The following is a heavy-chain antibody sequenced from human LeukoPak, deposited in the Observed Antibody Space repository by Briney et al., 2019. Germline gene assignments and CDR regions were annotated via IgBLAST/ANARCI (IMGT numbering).Heavy chain of an antibody. CDR3: ARVGNYNGRQTLDY. V-gene: IGHV1-69*01. J-gene: IGHJ4*02. CDR2: IIPIFGTT. D-gene: IGHD4-11*01. CDR1: GGTFNIYA. Sequence: SVKVSCKASGGTFNIYAINWVRQAPGQGLEWMGGIIPIFGTTNYAQKFQGRVLITADESTSTAYMELSSLRSDDTAVYYCARVGNYNGRQTLDYWGQGTLVTVSS.